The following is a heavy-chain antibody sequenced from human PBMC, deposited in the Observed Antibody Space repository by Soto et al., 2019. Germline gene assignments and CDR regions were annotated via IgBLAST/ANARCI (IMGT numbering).Heavy chain of an antibody. Sequence: PSETLSLTCTVSGSSMNNVFWNWIRQPPGKGLEWIGYINDSGSTKYNPSLTSRVAISIDTSKSQFSLKLTSVTAADTAVYCCGRGNWWELFHWGPGILVTVS. CDR2: INDSGST. J-gene: IGHJ4*02. V-gene: IGHV4-59*01. D-gene: IGHD2-15*01. CDR3: GRGNWWELFH. CDR1: GSSMNNVF.